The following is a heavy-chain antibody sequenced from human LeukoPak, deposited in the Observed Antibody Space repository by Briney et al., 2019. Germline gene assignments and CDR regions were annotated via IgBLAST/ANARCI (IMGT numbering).Heavy chain of an antibody. Sequence: SETLSLTCAVYGGSFSGYYWSWIRQPPGKGLEWIGEINHSGSTNYNPSLKSRVTISVDTSKNQFSLKLSSVTAADTAVYYCARGGSSYYYGSGIYNWFDPWGQGTLVTVSS. D-gene: IGHD3-10*01. J-gene: IGHJ5*02. CDR2: INHSGST. CDR3: ARGGSSYYYGSGIYNWFDP. V-gene: IGHV4-34*01. CDR1: GGSFSGYY.